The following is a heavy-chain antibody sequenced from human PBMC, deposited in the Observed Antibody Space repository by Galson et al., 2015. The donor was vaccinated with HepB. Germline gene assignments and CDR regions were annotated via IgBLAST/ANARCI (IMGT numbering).Heavy chain of an antibody. D-gene: IGHD3-22*01. CDR1: GGSISSGGYS. CDR2: IYHSGST. CDR3: ASGDSSGYSLARGATNDAFDI. Sequence: TLSLTCAVSGGSISSGGYSWSWIRQPPGKGLEWIGYIYHSGSTYYNPSLKSRVTISVDRSKNQFSLKLSSVTAADTAVYYCASGDSSGYSLARGATNDAFDIWGQGTMVTVSS. V-gene: IGHV4-30-2*01. J-gene: IGHJ3*02.